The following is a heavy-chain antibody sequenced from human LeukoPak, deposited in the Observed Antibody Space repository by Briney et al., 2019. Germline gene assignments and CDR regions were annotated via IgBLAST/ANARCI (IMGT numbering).Heavy chain of an antibody. D-gene: IGHD6-13*01. CDR2: IYHSGST. CDR3: ARSWFSTGPADY. J-gene: IGHJ4*02. V-gene: IGHV4-38-2*02. CDR1: GYSISSGYY. Sequence: SETLSLTCTVSGYSISSGYYWGWIRPPPGKGLEWIGSIYHSGSTNYNPSLKSRVTISVDTSKNQFSLKLTSVTAADTAVYYCARSWFSTGPADYWGQGTLVTVSS.